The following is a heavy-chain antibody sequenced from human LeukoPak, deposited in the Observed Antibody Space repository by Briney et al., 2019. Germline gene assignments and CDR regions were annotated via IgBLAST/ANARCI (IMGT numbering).Heavy chain of an antibody. J-gene: IGHJ6*02. Sequence: EASVKVSCKASGYTFTSYGISWVRQAPGQGLEWMGWISAYNGNTNYTQKLQGRVTMTTDTSMSTAYMELRSLRSDDTAVYYCARDCLGYCSSLPYYYYYGMDVWGQGTTVTVSS. CDR3: ARDCLGYCSSLPYYYYYGMDV. CDR1: GYTFTSYG. CDR2: ISAYNGNT. D-gene: IGHD2-15*01. V-gene: IGHV1-18*01.